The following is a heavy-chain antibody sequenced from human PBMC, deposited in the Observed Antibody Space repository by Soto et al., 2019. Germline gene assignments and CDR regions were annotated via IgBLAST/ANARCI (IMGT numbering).Heavy chain of an antibody. CDR3: ASRSPALDY. CDR2: IWHDGRNK. V-gene: IGHV3-33*01. J-gene: IGHJ4*02. CDR1: GLTFSSFG. D-gene: IGHD2-2*01. Sequence: QVQLVESGGGVVQPGRSLRLSCAASGLTFSSFGMHWVRQAPGKGLEWVAVIWHDGRNKYYADFVKGRFTISRDNSKNTLFLQMNSLRVEDTAVYYCASRSPALDYWGQGTLVTVSS.